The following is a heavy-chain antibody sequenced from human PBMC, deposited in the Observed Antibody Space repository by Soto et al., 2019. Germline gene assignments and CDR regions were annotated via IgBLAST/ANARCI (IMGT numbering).Heavy chain of an antibody. Sequence: GGSLRLSCAASGFSFTNYVMNWVRQTPGKGLEWVSTISGSGDSTYYTDSVKGRFTISRDNSKSTLFLQMNSLRADDTAVYYCVRKAITATTSWGCCDIWGQGTMVTVSS. D-gene: IGHD1-7*01. CDR2: ISGSGDST. J-gene: IGHJ3*02. V-gene: IGHV3-23*01. CDR1: GFSFTNYV. CDR3: VRKAITATTSWGCCDI.